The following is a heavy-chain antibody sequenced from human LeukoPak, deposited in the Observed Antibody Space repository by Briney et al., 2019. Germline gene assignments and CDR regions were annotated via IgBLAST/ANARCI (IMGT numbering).Heavy chain of an antibody. V-gene: IGHV4-39*01. J-gene: IGHJ5*02. CDR3: ARHSTSGWNWFDP. CDR1: GGSISSSSYY. CDR2: IYYSGST. Sequence: PSETLSLTCTVSGGSISSSSYYWGWIRQPPGKGLEWIGSIYYSGSTNYNPSLKSRVTISVDMSKNQFSLKLSSVTAADTAVYYCARHSTSGWNWFDPWGQGTLVTVSS. D-gene: IGHD6-19*01.